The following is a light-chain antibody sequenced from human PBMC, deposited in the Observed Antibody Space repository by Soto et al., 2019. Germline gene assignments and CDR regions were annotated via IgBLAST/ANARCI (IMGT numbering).Light chain of an antibody. J-gene: IGKJ2*03. CDR2: GAS. V-gene: IGKV3-20*01. CDR1: QSVSNSY. Sequence: EIVLTQSPATLSLSPGERASLSCRASQSVSNSYLAWYQQKPGQAPRLLIFGASNRATDIPDRFSGSGSGTAFSLTINTLEPDDFAVYYCDQYDTSPRGFGRRSKLESK. CDR3: DQYDTSPRG.